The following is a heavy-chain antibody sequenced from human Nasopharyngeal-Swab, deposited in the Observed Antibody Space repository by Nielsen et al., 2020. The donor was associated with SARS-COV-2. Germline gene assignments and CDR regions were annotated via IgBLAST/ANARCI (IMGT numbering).Heavy chain of an antibody. CDR1: GYTLTELS. D-gene: IGHD3-22*01. CDR3: ATRKGLIAGSSGYNY. V-gene: IGHV1-24*01. Sequence: ASVKVSCKVSGYTLTELSMHWVRQAPGKGLEWMGGFDPEDGETIYAQKFQGRVTMTEDTSTDPAYMDLSSLRSEDTAVYYCATRKGLIAGSSGYNYWGQGTLVTVSS. CDR2: FDPEDGET. J-gene: IGHJ4*02.